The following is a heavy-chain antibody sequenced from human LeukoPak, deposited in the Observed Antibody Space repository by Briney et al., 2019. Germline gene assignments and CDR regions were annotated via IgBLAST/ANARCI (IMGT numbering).Heavy chain of an antibody. J-gene: IGHJ4*02. CDR3: ARHGYFYGKYYFDY. Sequence: SETLSLTCTVSGDSMSSYYWSWIRQPPGKGLEWTGYIYYSGSTNYNPSLKSRVTISVDTSKNQFSLKLSSVTAADTAVYYCARHGYFYGKYYFDYWGQGTLVTVSS. D-gene: IGHD5-18*01. V-gene: IGHV4-59*08. CDR1: GDSMSSYY. CDR2: IYYSGST.